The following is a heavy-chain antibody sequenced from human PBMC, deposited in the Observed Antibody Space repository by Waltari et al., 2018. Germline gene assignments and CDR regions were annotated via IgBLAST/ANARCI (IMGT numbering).Heavy chain of an antibody. CDR2: IKADGGEK. CDR3: ARDRGYFDY. CDR1: GLTVSTFG. Sequence: EVQLVESGGGLVQPGGSLRLSCAASGLTVSTFGLSVGRRAPGSGLGWGAGIKADGGEKLYVDSLTGRIIISSDNAKKSLYLQMNSLRVEDTAVYYCARDRGYFDYWGLGTLVTVSS. J-gene: IGHJ4*02. D-gene: IGHD3-10*01. V-gene: IGHV3-7*03.